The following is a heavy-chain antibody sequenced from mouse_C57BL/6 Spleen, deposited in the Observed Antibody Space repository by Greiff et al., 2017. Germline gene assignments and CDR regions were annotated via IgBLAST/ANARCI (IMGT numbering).Heavy chain of an antibody. Sequence: VQLKESGPELVKPGASVKMSCKASGYTFTDYNMHWVKQSHGKSLEWIGYINPNNGGTSYNQKFKGKATLTVNKSSSTAYMELRSLTSEDSAVYYCARSLNYDPFAYWGQGTLVTVSA. D-gene: IGHD2-4*01. J-gene: IGHJ3*01. CDR3: ARSLNYDPFAY. CDR1: GYTFTDYN. V-gene: IGHV1-22*01. CDR2: INPNNGGT.